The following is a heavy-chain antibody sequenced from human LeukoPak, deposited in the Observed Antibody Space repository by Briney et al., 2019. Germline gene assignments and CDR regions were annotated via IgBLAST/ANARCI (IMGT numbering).Heavy chain of an antibody. CDR2: ISGSSNYI. D-gene: IGHD4-17*01. CDR1: GFTFSDYN. V-gene: IGHV3-11*03. Sequence: PGGSLRLSCAASGFTFSDYNMRWIRQAPGKGLEWVSSISGSSNYIYYADSVKGRFTISRDNAKNSLYLQMNSLRAEDMALYYCAKSGLDYVGAFDIWGQGTMVTVSS. J-gene: IGHJ3*02. CDR3: AKSGLDYVGAFDI.